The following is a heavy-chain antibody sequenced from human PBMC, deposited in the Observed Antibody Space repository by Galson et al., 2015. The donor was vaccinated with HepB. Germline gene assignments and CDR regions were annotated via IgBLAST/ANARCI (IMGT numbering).Heavy chain of an antibody. CDR1: GDSVSSNSAA. Sequence: CAISGDSVSSNSAAWNWIRQSPSRGLEWLGRTYYRSKWYNDYAVSVNSRVTINPDTSKNQFSLQLNSVTPEDTAVYYCARDLGVAGLYGMDVWGQGTTVTVSS. J-gene: IGHJ6*02. CDR2: TYYRSKWYN. V-gene: IGHV6-1*01. D-gene: IGHD3-3*01. CDR3: ARDLGVAGLYGMDV.